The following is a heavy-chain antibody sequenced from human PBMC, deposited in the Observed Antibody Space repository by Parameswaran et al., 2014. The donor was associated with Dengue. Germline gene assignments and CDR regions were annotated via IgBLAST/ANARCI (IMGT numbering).Heavy chain of an antibody. J-gene: IGHJ4*02. CDR2: INPSGGST. V-gene: IGHV1-46*01. Sequence: WVRQAPGQGLEWMGIINPSGGSTSYAQKFQGRVTMTRDTSTSTVYMELSSLRSEDTAVYYCASSACGSCYYDYWGQGTLVTVSS. D-gene: IGHD2-15*01. CDR3: ASSACGSCYYDY.